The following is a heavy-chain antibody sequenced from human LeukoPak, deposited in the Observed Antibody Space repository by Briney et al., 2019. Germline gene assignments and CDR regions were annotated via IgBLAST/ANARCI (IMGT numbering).Heavy chain of an antibody. CDR2: ISRSGDTT. J-gene: IGHJ4*02. V-gene: IGHV3-23*01. CDR3: AKLVGATMTSDY. D-gene: IGHD1-26*01. CDR1: GFTLSTYV. Sequence: GGSLSLSCAASGFTLSTYVMTWVRQAPGKGLEWVSSISRSGDTTYYGDSVKGRFTISRDNSKNTLYLQMNSLRGDDTAIYYCAKLVGATMTSDYWGQGILATVS.